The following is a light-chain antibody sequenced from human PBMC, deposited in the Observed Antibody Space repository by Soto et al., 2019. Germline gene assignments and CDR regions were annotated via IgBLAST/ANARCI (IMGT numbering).Light chain of an antibody. V-gene: IGKV3D-15*01. CDR3: QQYKDWPPLT. CDR1: QNININ. J-gene: IGKJ4*01. CDR2: GAS. Sequence: EIVMTQSPLTLSVSPGERATLSCRASQNININLAWYQQRPGQATRVLIYGASSRASGIPDRFSGCGSGTDFTLTINRLEPDDFAFYYCQQYKDWPPLTFGGGTRVEIK.